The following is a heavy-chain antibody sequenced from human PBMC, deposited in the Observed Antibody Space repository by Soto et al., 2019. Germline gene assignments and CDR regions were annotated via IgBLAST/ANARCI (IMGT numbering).Heavy chain of an antibody. CDR3: ARALYCAGHCYFNWFDP. CDR1: GGSISSGGYY. Sequence: QVQLQESGPGLVKPSQTLSLTCTVSGGSISSGGYYWSWIRQHPGKGLEWIGYIYYSGSTYYNPSLKGRVKKTVDTSKHQFSLKLSSVTAADTAVYYCARALYCAGHCYFNWFDPWGQGTLVTVSS. J-gene: IGHJ5*02. CDR2: IYYSGST. V-gene: IGHV4-31*03. D-gene: IGHD2-21*02.